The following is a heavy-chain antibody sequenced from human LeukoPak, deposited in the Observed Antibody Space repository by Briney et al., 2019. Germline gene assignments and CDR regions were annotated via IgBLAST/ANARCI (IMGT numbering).Heavy chain of an antibody. V-gene: IGHV1-2*02. J-gene: IGHJ4*02. Sequence: GASVTVSCKTSGYGFTVYYMHWVRQAPGQGLEWMGRIDPKSGGTNKPRQFEGRVTMTRGTSISTAYMELSRLKSDGPAMYYCVPTAMLSYFDYWGQRTLVTVSS. CDR2: IDPKSGGT. D-gene: IGHD5-18*01. CDR1: GYGFTVYY. CDR3: VPTAMLSYFDY.